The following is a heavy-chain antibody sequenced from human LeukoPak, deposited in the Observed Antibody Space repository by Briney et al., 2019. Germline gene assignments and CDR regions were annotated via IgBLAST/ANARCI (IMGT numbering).Heavy chain of an antibody. J-gene: IGHJ5*02. CDR2: FDPEDGET. V-gene: IGHV1-24*01. CDR1: GYTLTELS. D-gene: IGHD3-3*01. Sequence: ASVKVSCKVSGYTLTELSMHWVRQAPGKGLEWMGGFDPEDGETIYAQKFQGRVTMTEDTSTDTAYMELSSLRSEDTAVYYCATIFPYDPPSWYWFDPWGQGTLVTVSS. CDR3: ATIFPYDPPSWYWFDP.